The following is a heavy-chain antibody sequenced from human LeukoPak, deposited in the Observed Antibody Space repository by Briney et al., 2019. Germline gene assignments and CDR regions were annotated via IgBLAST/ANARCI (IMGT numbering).Heavy chain of an antibody. CDR2: ISSSSSYI. CDR3: ARDRYYYDSGSYYPDY. CDR1: GFTFSSYS. V-gene: IGHV3-21*01. J-gene: IGHJ4*02. D-gene: IGHD3-10*01. Sequence: GGSLRFCCAASGFTFSSYSMNWVRQAPGKRLEWVSSISSSSSYIYYADSVKGRFTISRDNAKNSLYLQMNSLRAEDTAVYYCARDRYYYDSGSYYPDYWGQGTLVTVSS.